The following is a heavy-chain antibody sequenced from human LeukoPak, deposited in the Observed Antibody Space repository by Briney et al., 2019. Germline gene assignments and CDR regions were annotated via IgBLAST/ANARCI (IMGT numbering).Heavy chain of an antibody. V-gene: IGHV1-69*04. D-gene: IGHD3-9*01. Sequence: ASVKVSCKASGGTFSSYAISWVRQAPGQGLEWMGRIIPILGIANYAQKFQGRVTITADKSTSTAYMELSSLRSEDTAVYYCARAPFSGDYDILTGYYLPRYYFDYWGQGTLVTVCS. CDR3: ARAPFSGDYDILTGYYLPRYYFDY. J-gene: IGHJ4*02. CDR2: IIPILGIA. CDR1: GGTFSSYA.